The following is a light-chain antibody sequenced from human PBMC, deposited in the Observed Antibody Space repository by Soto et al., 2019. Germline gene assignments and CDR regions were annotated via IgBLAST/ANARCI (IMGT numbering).Light chain of an antibody. V-gene: IGKV3D-15*01. Sequence: TQSPATLSVSPGERATLSCRASESVGTNLAWYLQKPGQAPRLLIYGVFTRAAGIPDRFSASGSGTEFTLTISSLQPEDFALYYCQQYKQWLITFGQGTRLEIK. CDR1: ESVGTN. CDR2: GVF. CDR3: QQYKQWLIT. J-gene: IGKJ5*01.